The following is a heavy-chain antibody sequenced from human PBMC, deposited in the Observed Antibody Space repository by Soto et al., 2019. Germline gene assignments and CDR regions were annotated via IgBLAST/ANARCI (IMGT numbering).Heavy chain of an antibody. CDR1: GFPCSSYG. Sequence: GGSPRPSFPASGFPCSSYGRRWFRQAPGKGLGGVAVISYDGSNKYYADSVKGRFTISRDNSKNTLYLQMNSLRAEDTAVYYCAKGGLAYCGGDCYSAGEYFQHWGQGTMVTVS. J-gene: IGHJ1*01. D-gene: IGHD2-21*02. V-gene: IGHV3-30*18. CDR2: ISYDGSNK. CDR3: AKGGLAYCGGDCYSAGEYFQH.